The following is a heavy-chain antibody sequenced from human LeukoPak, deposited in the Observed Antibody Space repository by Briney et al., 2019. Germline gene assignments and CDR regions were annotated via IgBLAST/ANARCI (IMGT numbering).Heavy chain of an antibody. CDR3: ARASFWESPINWFAP. D-gene: IGHD3-16*01. CDR2: FDPEDGET. V-gene: IGHV1-24*01. Sequence: ASVKVSCKASGGTFSSYAISWVRQAPGKGLEWMGGFDPEDGETIYAQKFQGRVTMTEDTSTDTAYMELSSLRSEDTAVYYCARASFWESPINWFAPWGQGTLVTVSS. J-gene: IGHJ5*02. CDR1: GGTFSSYA.